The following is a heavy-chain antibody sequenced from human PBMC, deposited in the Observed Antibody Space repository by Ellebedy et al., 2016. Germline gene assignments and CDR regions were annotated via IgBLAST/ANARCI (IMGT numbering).Heavy chain of an antibody. J-gene: IGHJ6*02. Sequence: ASVKVSXXASGYTFTSYGISWVRQAPGQGLEWMGWISAYNGNTNYAQKFQGRVTITADESTSTAYMELSSLRSEDTAVYYCARVFGYGDYGYYYYGMDVWGQGTTVTVSS. CDR2: ISAYNGNT. V-gene: IGHV1-18*01. CDR3: ARVFGYGDYGYYYYGMDV. CDR1: GYTFTSYG. D-gene: IGHD4-17*01.